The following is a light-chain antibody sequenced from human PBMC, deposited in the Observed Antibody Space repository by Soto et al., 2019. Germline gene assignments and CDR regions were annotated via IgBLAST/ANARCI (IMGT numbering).Light chain of an antibody. Sequence: PGERATLSCRASQSVSTYLAWYQQRPGRAPRLLIYDASKRATGIPARFSGSGSGTDFTLTISSLEPEDFAVYYCQHRADWPTFGQGTKVE. CDR3: QHRADWPT. CDR1: QSVSTY. V-gene: IGKV3-11*01. J-gene: IGKJ1*01. CDR2: DAS.